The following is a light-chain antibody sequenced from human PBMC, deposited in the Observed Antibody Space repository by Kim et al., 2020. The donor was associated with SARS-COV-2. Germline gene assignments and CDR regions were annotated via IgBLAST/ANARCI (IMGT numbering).Light chain of an antibody. V-gene: IGLV1-47*01. CDR2: RNN. Sequence: PGQRVTISCSGSSSNIGSNYVYWYQQFPGTAPKLLIYRNNQRPSGVPDRFSGSTSGTSASLAISGLRSEDEADYSCAAWDDSLSGVVFGGGTKVTV. CDR1: SSNIGSNY. J-gene: IGLJ2*01. CDR3: AAWDDSLSGVV.